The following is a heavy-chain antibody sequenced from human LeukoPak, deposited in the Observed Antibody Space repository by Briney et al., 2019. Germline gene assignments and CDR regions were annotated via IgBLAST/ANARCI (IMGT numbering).Heavy chain of an antibody. CDR3: AKENPYDFWSGYSYYFDY. V-gene: IGHV3-7*03. D-gene: IGHD3-3*01. J-gene: IGHJ4*02. CDR1: GFTFSSYW. CDR2: IKQDGSEK. Sequence: GGSLRLSCAASGFTFSSYWMSWVRQAPGKGLEWVANIKQDGSEKYYVDSVKGRFTISRDNAKNSLYLQMNSLRAEDTAVYYCAKENPYDFWSGYSYYFDYWGQGTLVTVSS.